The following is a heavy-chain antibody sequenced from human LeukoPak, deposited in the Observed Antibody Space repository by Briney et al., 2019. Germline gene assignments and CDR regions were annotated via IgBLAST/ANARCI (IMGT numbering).Heavy chain of an antibody. V-gene: IGHV1-2*02. J-gene: IGHJ4*02. CDR3: ARLAAAGISLDY. Sequence: WASVKVSCKASGYTFTGYYMHWVRQAPGQGLEWMGWINPNSGGTNYAQKFQGRVTMTRDTSISTAYMELSSLRSEDTAVYYCARLAAAGISLDYWGQGTLVTVSS. CDR2: INPNSGGT. D-gene: IGHD6-13*01. CDR1: GYTFTGYY.